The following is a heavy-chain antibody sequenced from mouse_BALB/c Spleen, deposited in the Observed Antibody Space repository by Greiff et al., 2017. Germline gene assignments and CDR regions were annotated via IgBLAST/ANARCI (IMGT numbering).Heavy chain of an antibody. V-gene: IGHV5-6-5*01. CDR2: ISSGGST. D-gene: IGHD1-2*01. Sequence: EVMLVESGGGLVKPGGSLKLSCAASGFTFSSYAMPWVRQTPEKRLEWVASISSGGSTYYPDSVKGRFTISRDNARNILYLKMSSLRSEDTAMYYCARGRRDGDWYFDDWGAGTTVTVSS. J-gene: IGHJ1*01. CDR1: GFTFSSYA. CDR3: ARGRRDGDWYFDD.